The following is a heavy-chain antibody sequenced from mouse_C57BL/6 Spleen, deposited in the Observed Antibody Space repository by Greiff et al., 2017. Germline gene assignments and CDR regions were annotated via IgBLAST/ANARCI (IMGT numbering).Heavy chain of an antibody. CDR1: GFTFSSYA. CDR2: ISDGGSYT. V-gene: IGHV5-4*01. CDR3: AREGGIYDGYYGYFDV. J-gene: IGHJ1*03. Sequence: EVQRVESGGGLVKPGGSLKLSCAASGFTFSSYAMSWVRQTPEKRLEWVATISDGGSYTYYPDNVKGRFTISRDNAKNKLYLQMSHLKSEDTAMYYCAREGGIYDGYYGYFDVWGTGTTVTVSS. D-gene: IGHD2-3*01.